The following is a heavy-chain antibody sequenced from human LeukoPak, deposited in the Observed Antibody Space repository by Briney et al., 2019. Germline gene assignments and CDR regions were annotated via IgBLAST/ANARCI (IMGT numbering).Heavy chain of an antibody. CDR2: ISSSGSTI. CDR1: GFTFSDYY. V-gene: IGHV3-11*01. Sequence: GGSPRLSCAASGFTFSDYYMSWIRQAPGKGLEWVSYISSSGSTIYYADSVKGRFTISRDNAKNSLYLQMNSLRAEDTAVYYCARSSSSWDYDAFDIWGQGTMVTVSS. CDR3: ARSSSSWDYDAFDI. D-gene: IGHD6-13*01. J-gene: IGHJ3*02.